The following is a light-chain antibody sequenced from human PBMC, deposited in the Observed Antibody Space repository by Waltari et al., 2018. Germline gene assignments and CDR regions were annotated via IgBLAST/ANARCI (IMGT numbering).Light chain of an antibody. CDR1: QSLVHHNGNTY. V-gene: IGKV2-24*01. CDR2: KIS. J-gene: IGKJ1*01. Sequence: DILLTQTPLSSPVTLGQPASISCRSSQSLVHHNGNTYLIWLHQRPGQPPRLLISKISNRFSGFPDRFSGSGAGTDFTLEISRVEAEDVVIYYCMQATQLPRTFGQGTKVEIK. CDR3: MQATQLPRT.